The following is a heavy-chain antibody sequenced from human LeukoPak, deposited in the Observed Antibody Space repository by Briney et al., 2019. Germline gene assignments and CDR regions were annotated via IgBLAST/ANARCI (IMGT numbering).Heavy chain of an antibody. V-gene: IGHV4-59*12. Sequence: SETLSLTCTVSGGSISSYYWSWIRQPPGKGLEWIGYIYYSGSTNYNPSLKSRVTISVDTSKNQFSLKLSSVTAADTAVYYCASVLEWLPFDYWGQGTLVTVSS. CDR2: IYYSGST. D-gene: IGHD3-3*01. CDR1: GGSISSYY. CDR3: ASVLEWLPFDY. J-gene: IGHJ4*02.